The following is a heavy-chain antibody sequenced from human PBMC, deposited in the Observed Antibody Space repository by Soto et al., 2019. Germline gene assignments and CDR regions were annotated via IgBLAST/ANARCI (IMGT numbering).Heavy chain of an antibody. Sequence: GGSLRLSRAAPGFTFGSYWMSWVRQAPGKGLEGVANIKQDGREKYYVDSVKGRFTISRDNAKNSLYLQMNSVRAEDTAVYYCARRYSSGWYVPNFDYWGQGTLVTVSS. CDR3: ARRYSSGWYVPNFDY. CDR1: GFTFGSYW. J-gene: IGHJ4*02. D-gene: IGHD6-19*01. V-gene: IGHV3-7*01. CDR2: IKQDGREK.